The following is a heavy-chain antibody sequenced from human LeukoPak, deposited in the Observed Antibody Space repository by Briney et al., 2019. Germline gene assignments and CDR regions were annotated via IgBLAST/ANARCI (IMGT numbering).Heavy chain of an antibody. CDR1: GFTFSSYS. V-gene: IGHV3-48*04. D-gene: IGHD2-2*01. CDR3: ARVGCSSTSCYVESEVHDAFDI. J-gene: IGHJ3*02. Sequence: GGSLRLSCAASGFTFSSYSMNWVRQAPGKGLEWVSYISSDSRTIYYADSVKGRFTISRDNAKNSLYLKMNSLRAEDTAVYYCARVGCSSTSCYVESEVHDAFDIWGQGTMVTVSS. CDR2: ISSDSRTI.